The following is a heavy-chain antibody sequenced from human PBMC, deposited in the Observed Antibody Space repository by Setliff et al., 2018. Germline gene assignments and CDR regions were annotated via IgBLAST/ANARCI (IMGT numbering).Heavy chain of an antibody. CDR1: GGSISRSSYY. V-gene: IGHV4-39*07. Sequence: SETLSLTCTVSGGSISRSSYYWGWIRQPPGKGLEWIGSIYHSGSTNYNPSLKSRVTISVDTSKNQFSLKLSSVTAADTAVYYCARKPRGPPRKYQIYYYYYMDVWGKGTTVTVSS. CDR3: ARKPRGPPRKYQIYYYYYMDV. D-gene: IGHD2-2*01. CDR2: IYHSGST. J-gene: IGHJ6*03.